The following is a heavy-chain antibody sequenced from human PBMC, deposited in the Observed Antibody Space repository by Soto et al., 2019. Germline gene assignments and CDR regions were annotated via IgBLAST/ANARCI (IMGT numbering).Heavy chain of an antibody. CDR2: IYAGNENT. CDR3: ARASCSSTSCNNYYYYGMDV. D-gene: IGHD2-2*01. J-gene: IGHJ6*02. CDR1: GYTFTSYS. V-gene: IGHV1-3*01. Sequence: ASVEVSCKXSGYTFTSYSMHWVRQAPGQRLEWMGWIYAGNENTKYSQKFQGRVTINRDTSANTAYMELSSLRSEDTAVYYCARASCSSTSCNNYYYYGMDVWGQGTTVTVSS.